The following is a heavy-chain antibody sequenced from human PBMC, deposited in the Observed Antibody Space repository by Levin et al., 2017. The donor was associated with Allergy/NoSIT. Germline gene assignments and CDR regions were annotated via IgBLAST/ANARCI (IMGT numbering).Heavy chain of an antibody. CDR3: ARDRTIAAAGGGHYYYGMDV. J-gene: IGHJ6*02. D-gene: IGHD6-13*01. CDR2: IYYSGST. V-gene: IGHV4-59*01. CDR1: GGSITNYY. Sequence: SETLSLTCTVSGGSITNYYWSWIRQPPGKGLEWIGYIYYSGSTNYNPSLKSRVTISVDTSKNQFSLKLSSVTAADSAVYYCARDRTIAAAGGGHYYYGMDVWGQGTTVTVSS.